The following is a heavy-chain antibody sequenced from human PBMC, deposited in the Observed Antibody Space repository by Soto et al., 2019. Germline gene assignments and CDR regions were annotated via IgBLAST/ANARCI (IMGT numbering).Heavy chain of an antibody. CDR3: ATGRKWEHSYGMDV. CDR1: GFTLSGYV. Sequence: LRLSCAAPGFTLSGYVLHWVRQAPGKGLEWVALISYDGGDKNYGDSVKGRFTISRDNSKNTLYLQMDSLRAEDTAMYYCATGRKWEHSYGMDVWGQGTTVTVSS. V-gene: IGHV3-30-3*01. J-gene: IGHJ6*02. D-gene: IGHD1-26*01. CDR2: ISYDGGDK.